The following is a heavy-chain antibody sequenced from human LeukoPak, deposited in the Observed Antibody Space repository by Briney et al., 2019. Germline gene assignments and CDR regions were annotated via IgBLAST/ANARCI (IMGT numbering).Heavy chain of an antibody. CDR3: ARLGGWGYFDY. J-gene: IGHJ4*02. D-gene: IGHD5-12*01. CDR2: IYYSGST. V-gene: IGHV4-39*01. CDR1: GGSISSSSYY. Sequence: SETLSLTCTASGGSISSSSYYWGWIRQPPGKGLEWIGSIYYSGSTYYNPSLKSRVTISVDTSKNQFSLKLSSVTAADTAVYYCARLGGWGYFDYWGQGTLVTVSS.